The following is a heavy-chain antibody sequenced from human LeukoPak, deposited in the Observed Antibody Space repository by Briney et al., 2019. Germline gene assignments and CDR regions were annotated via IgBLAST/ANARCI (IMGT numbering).Heavy chain of an antibody. V-gene: IGHV4-34*01. CDR1: GGSFSGYY. Sequence: SETLSLTCAVYGGSFSGYYWSWIRQPPGKGLEWIGEINHSGSTNYNPSLKSRVTISVGTSKNQFSLKLSSVTAADTAVYYCASPFNYDSSGYYSLDAFDIWGQGTMVTVSS. CDR2: INHSGST. D-gene: IGHD3-22*01. J-gene: IGHJ3*02. CDR3: ASPFNYDSSGYYSLDAFDI.